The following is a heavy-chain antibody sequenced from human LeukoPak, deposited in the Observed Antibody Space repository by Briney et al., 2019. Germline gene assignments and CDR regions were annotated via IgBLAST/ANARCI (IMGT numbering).Heavy chain of an antibody. J-gene: IGHJ4*02. Sequence: SQTLSLTCAISGDSIFTNNVAWHWIRQSPSRGLEWLGRTYYRSKWSFDYGVSVKSRITINADTSMNQFSLQLSSVTPEDTAVYYCARGKYTSFDNWGQGTLVTVSS. CDR2: TYYRSKWSF. D-gene: IGHD6-6*01. CDR3: ARGKYTSFDN. CDR1: GDSIFTNNVA. V-gene: IGHV6-1*01.